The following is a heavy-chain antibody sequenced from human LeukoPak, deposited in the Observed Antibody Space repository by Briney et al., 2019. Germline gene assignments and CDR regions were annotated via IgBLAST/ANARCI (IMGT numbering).Heavy chain of an antibody. D-gene: IGHD3-22*01. CDR1: GGSISGFY. CDR3: ARGPTDYYDSSAERRGFDY. J-gene: IGHJ4*02. V-gene: IGHV4-59*01. CDR2: IYSSGST. Sequence: PSETLSLTCTVSGGSISGFYWSWIRQPPGKGLEWIGCIYSSGSTNYNPSLKSRVTISLDTSKNQFSLKLTSVTAADTAVYYCARGPTDYYDSSAERRGFDYWGQGTMVTVSS.